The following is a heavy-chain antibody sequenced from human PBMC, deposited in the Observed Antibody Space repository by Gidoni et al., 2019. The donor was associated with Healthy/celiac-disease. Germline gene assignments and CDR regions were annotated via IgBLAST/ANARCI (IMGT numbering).Heavy chain of an antibody. V-gene: IGHV3-33*01. J-gene: IGHJ6*03. CDR2: IWYDGSNK. D-gene: IGHD2-2*01. CDR3: ARDGPHCSSTSCYVGYYYYMDV. CDR1: GLTFSSYG. Sequence: QVQLVESGGGVVQPGRSLRLSCAASGLTFSSYGMHWVRQAPGKGLEWVAVIWYDGSNKYYADSVKGRFTISRDNSKNTLYLQMNSLRAEDTAVYYCARDGPHCSSTSCYVGYYYYMDVWGKGTTVTVSS.